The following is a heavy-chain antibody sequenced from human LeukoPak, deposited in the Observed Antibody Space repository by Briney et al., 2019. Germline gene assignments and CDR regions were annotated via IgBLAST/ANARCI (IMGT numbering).Heavy chain of an antibody. V-gene: IGHV1-18*01. CDR3: ARVRIVATPIDY. CDR1: GYTCTSYG. J-gene: IGHJ4*02. CDR2: ISAYNGNT. D-gene: IGHD5-12*01. Sequence: ASAKVSCKASGYTCTSYGISWVRHPPGQGLEWMGWISAYNGNTNYSQKLQGRVTITTGTSTSTAYMEPRSLRSDDAAVYYCARVRIVATPIDYWGQGTLVTVSS.